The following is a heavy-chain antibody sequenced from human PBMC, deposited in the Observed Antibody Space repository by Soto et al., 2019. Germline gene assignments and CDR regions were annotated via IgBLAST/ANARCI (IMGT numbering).Heavy chain of an antibody. V-gene: IGHV1-69*06. CDR3: ARDRNVEYSYGPDFDY. CDR2: IIPIFGTA. Sequence: QVQLVQSGAEVKKPGSSVKVSCKASGGTFSSYAISWVRQAPGQGLEWMGGIIPIFGTANYAQKFQGRVTITADKSTSTAYMKLSSLRSEDTAVYYCARDRNVEYSYGPDFDYWGQGTLVTVSS. J-gene: IGHJ4*02. D-gene: IGHD5-18*01. CDR1: GGTFSSYA.